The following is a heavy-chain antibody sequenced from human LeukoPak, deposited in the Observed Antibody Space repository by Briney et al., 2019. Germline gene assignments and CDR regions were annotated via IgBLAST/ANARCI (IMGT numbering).Heavy chain of an antibody. CDR3: ARHFLRGGFDS. V-gene: IGHV4-59*08. J-gene: IGHJ4*02. Sequence: SETLSLTCTVSGGSISSYYWSLIRQPPGKGLEWIAYIYETGHTGYNPSLKTRVTISLDTSKNQFSLKLNSVTAADTAVYYCARHFLRGGFDSWGQGTLVAVSS. D-gene: IGHD5-12*01. CDR1: GGSISSYY. CDR2: IYETGHT.